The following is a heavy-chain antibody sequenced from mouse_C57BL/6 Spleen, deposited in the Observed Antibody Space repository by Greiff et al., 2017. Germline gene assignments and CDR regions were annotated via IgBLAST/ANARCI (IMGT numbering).Heavy chain of an antibody. CDR1: GYTFTSYW. V-gene: IGHV1-61*01. CDR3: ARGGNSGAMDY. D-gene: IGHD4-1*02. CDR2: IYPSDSET. Sequence: QVQLQQSGAELVRPGSSVKLSCKASGYTFTSYWMDWVKQRPGQGLEWIGNIYPSDSETHYNQKFKDKATLTVDKSSSTAYMQLSSLTSEDSAVYYCARGGNSGAMDYWGQGTSVTVSS. J-gene: IGHJ4*01.